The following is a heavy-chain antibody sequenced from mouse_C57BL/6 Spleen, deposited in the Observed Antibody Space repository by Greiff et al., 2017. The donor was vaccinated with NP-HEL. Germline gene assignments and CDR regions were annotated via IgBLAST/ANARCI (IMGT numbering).Heavy chain of an antibody. CDR1: GFSLTSYG. Sequence: QVQLQQSGPGLVQPSQSLSITCTVSGFSLTSYGVHWVRQSPGKGLEWLGVIWSGGSTDYNAAFISRLSISKDNSKSQVFFKMNSLQADDTAIYYCASPYGSDAMDYWGQGTSVTVSS. CDR3: ASPYGSDAMDY. CDR2: IWSGGST. D-gene: IGHD1-1*01. J-gene: IGHJ4*01. V-gene: IGHV2-2*01.